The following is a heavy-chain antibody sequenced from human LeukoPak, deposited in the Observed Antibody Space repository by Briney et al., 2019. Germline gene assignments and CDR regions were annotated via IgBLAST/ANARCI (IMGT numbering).Heavy chain of an antibody. V-gene: IGHV4-59*01. CDR3: ARERSDWFDP. CDR2: IYYSGST. Sequence: PSETLSLTCTVSGCSISSYYWSWTRQPPGKGLEWIGYIYYSGSTNYNPSLKSRVTISVDTSKNQFSLKLSSVTAADTAVYYCARERSDWFDPWRQGTLVTVSS. CDR1: GCSISSYY. J-gene: IGHJ5*02.